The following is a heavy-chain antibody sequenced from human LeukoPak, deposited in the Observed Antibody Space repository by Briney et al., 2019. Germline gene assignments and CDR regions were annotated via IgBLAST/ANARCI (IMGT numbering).Heavy chain of an antibody. V-gene: IGHV3-23*01. D-gene: IGHD1-1*01. CDR3: AKAPGTATAARYFEY. Sequence: GGSLRLSCAASGFTFSSYAMSWVRQAPGKGLEWVSAISGSGGSTYYADSVKGRFTVSRDNSKNTLYLQMNSLRAEDTAVYHCAKAPGTATAARYFEYWGQGTLVTVSS. J-gene: IGHJ4*02. CDR1: GFTFSSYA. CDR2: ISGSGGST.